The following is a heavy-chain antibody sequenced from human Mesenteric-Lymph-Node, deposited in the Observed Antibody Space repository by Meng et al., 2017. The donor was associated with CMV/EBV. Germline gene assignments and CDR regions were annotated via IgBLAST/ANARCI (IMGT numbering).Heavy chain of an antibody. CDR2: VSGSGDRT. J-gene: IGHJ4*02. CDR3: AKDRVSGGYSVDF. V-gene: IGHV3-23*01. CDR1: GLTFSRYV. Sequence: SCAASGLTFSRYVMSWVRQAPGKGLEWVSAVSGSGDRTYSADSVKGRFTISRDNSKNTVYLQMNSLRAEDTAMYYCAKDRVSGGYSVDFWGQGTLVTVSS. D-gene: IGHD3-22*01.